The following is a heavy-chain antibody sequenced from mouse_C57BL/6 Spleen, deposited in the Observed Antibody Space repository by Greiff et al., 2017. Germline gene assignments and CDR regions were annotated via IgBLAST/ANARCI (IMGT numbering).Heavy chain of an antibody. CDR3: ARDLSYYFDY. D-gene: IGHD6-5*01. Sequence: VQLQQSGAELVKPGASVKMSCKASGYTFTSYWITWVKQRPGQGLEWIGDIYPGSGSTNYNEKFKSKATLTVDTSYSTAYMQISSLTSEDSAVYYCARDLSYYFDYWGQGTTLTVSS. V-gene: IGHV1-55*01. CDR1: GYTFTSYW. J-gene: IGHJ2*01. CDR2: IYPGSGST.